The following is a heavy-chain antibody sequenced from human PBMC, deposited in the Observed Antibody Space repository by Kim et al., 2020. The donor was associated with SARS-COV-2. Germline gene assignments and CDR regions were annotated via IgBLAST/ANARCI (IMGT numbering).Heavy chain of an antibody. Sequence: GGSLRLSCVASEITFSGYWMHWVRQAPGKGLVWVSRIKGDGSFTDYADSVKGRFTISRDNARNTLYLQMNSLRADDTAVYYCTRQDGGMDVWGQGTTVTVSS. J-gene: IGHJ6*02. CDR1: EITFSGYW. V-gene: IGHV3-74*01. CDR2: IKGDGSFT. CDR3: TRQDGGMDV.